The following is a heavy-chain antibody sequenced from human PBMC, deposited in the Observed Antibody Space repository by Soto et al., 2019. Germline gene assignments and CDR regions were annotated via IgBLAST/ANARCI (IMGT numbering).Heavy chain of an antibody. J-gene: IGHJ4*02. CDR2: ISYDGSNK. CDR3: ASGHCSGGSCYLDY. CDR1: GFTFSSYA. V-gene: IGHV3-30-3*01. Sequence: GGSLRLSCAASGFTFSSYAMHWVRQAPGKGLEWVAVISYDGSNKYYADSVKGRFTISRDNSKNTLYLQMNSLRAEDTAVYYSASGHCSGGSCYLDYWGQGTLVTVSS. D-gene: IGHD2-15*01.